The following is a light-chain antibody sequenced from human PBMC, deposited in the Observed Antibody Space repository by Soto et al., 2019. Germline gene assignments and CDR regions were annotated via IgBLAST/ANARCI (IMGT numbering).Light chain of an antibody. CDR3: QQYAARSPWS. J-gene: IGKJ1*01. CDR2: KGS. CDR1: QSLPSTW. Sequence: DVQMTQSPSTLSASVGDKVTITCRASQSLPSTWLAWFQQRPGKAPNVLIYKGSALASGVSSRFSGSGSGTESALAISSLHPDDFATYFCQQYAARSPWSFGQGTRV. V-gene: IGKV1-5*03.